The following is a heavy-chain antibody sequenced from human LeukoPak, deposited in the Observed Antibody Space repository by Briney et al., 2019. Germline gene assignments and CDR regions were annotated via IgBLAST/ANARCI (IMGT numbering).Heavy chain of an antibody. Sequence: SVKVSCKASGDTFSSYAISWVRQAPGQGLEWMGRIIPILGIANYAQKFQGRVTITADKSTSTAYMELSSLRSEDTAVYYCASEYRSCYDYWGQGTLVTVSS. CDR2: IIPILGIA. J-gene: IGHJ4*02. CDR1: GDTFSSYA. V-gene: IGHV1-69*04. CDR3: ASEYRSCYDY. D-gene: IGHD2-15*01.